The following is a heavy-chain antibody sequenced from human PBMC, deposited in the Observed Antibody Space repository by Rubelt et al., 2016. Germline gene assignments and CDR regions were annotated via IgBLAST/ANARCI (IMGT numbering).Heavy chain of an antibody. CDR3: ARLQLGGAFDI. CDR2: INHSGST. D-gene: IGHD2-2*01. Sequence: QVQLQQWGAGLLKPSETLSLSCAVYGGSFSGYYWSWIRQPPGKGLEWIGEINHSGSTNYNPSLKSRVTISVDTSKNQCSLNLSSVTAADTAVYYCARLQLGGAFDIWGQGTMVTVSS. V-gene: IGHV4-34*01. J-gene: IGHJ3*02. CDR1: GGSFSGYY.